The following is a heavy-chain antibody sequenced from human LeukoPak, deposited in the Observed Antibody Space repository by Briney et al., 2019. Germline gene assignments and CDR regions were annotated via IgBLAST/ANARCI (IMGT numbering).Heavy chain of an antibody. CDR3: ARRLSTRRYSLDD. CDR1: GGSISISSDY. CDR2: IYYSGTT. Sequence: SETLSLTRTVSGGSISISSDYWGWIRQPPGKGLEWIGDIYYSGTTNYNPSLKSRVTMSVDTSKNQFSLKLNSATAADTAVYYCARRLSTRRYSLDDWGQGPLVTVSS. D-gene: IGHD2/OR15-2a*01. J-gene: IGHJ4*02. V-gene: IGHV4-39*01.